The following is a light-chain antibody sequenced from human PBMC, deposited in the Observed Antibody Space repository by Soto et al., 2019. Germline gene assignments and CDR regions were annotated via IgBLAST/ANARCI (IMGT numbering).Light chain of an antibody. J-gene: IGKJ1*01. CDR3: QQAYGAPPT. Sequence: DIQFTQSPSSLSASVGDRVTITCLSSQSITTFLNWYQQKPGNAPKLLIYAASSLQTGVPSRFSGSGSGTDFTLTISSLQREDFATYYCQQAYGAPPTFGQGTKVDIK. V-gene: IGKV1-39*01. CDR1: QSITTF. CDR2: AAS.